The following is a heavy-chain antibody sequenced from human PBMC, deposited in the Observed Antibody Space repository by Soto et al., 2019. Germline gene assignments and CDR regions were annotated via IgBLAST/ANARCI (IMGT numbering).Heavy chain of an antibody. CDR1: GDSVSTNSAT. CDR3: ARAGSFSYYYGMDV. CDR2: TYYRSKWYN. V-gene: IGHV6-1*01. J-gene: IGHJ6*02. D-gene: IGHD7-27*01. Sequence: SQTLSLTCAISGDSVSTNSATWDWIRQSPSRGLEWLGRTYYRSKWYNDYAVSVKGRITINPDTSNNQFSLQLNSVTPEDTALYFCARAGSFSYYYGMDVWGQGTTVTVSS.